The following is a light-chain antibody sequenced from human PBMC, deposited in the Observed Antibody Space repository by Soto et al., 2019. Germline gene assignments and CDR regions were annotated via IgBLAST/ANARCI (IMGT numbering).Light chain of an antibody. CDR1: QSVSSY. J-gene: IGKJ1*01. CDR2: DAS. V-gene: IGKV3-11*01. Sequence: EIVLTQSPATLSLSPGERATLSCRASQSVSSYLAWYQQKPGQAPRLLIYDASNRATGIPARFSGSGSGTVSTLTISILEHEDVSDYYCQHRSNWPWTFGQGTKVEIK. CDR3: QHRSNWPWT.